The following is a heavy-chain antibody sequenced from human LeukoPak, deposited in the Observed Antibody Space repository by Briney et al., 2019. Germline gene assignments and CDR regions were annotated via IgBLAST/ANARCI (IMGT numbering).Heavy chain of an antibody. CDR2: IYYSGST. CDR1: GGSISSGDYY. D-gene: IGHD3-9*01. J-gene: IGHJ6*02. CDR3: AREGRYFGYYYYYGMDV. Sequence: SQTLFLTCTVSGGSISSGDYYWGWIRQPPGKGLEWIGYIYYSGSTYYNPSLKSRVTISVDTSKNQFSLKLSSVTAADTAVYYCAREGRYFGYYYYYGMDVWGQGTTVTVSS. V-gene: IGHV4-30-4*01.